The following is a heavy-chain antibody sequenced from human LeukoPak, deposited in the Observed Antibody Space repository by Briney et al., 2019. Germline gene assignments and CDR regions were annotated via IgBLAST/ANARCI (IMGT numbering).Heavy chain of an antibody. J-gene: IGHJ6*03. Sequence: ASVKVSCKASGYTFTDYYMHWVRQVPGQGLEWMGWINPNTGYTDYAQKFQGRVTMTRDTPITTAYMELSRLRSDDTAVYYCARGGSSSWDPYYYYMDVWAKGPRSPSP. CDR2: INPNTGYT. CDR3: ARGGSSSWDPYYYYMDV. CDR1: GYTFTDYY. V-gene: IGHV1-2*02. D-gene: IGHD6-13*01.